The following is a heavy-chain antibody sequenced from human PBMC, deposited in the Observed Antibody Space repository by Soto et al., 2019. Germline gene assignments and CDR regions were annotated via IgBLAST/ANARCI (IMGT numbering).Heavy chain of an antibody. CDR3: ARAWYYYDSSAILDGSEKQDAFDI. Sequence: PGGSLRLSCAASGFTFSDHYLDWVRQAPGKGLEWVARSRDRGHSYSTEYAASVKGRFTISRDNSKDSLYLQMNSLRTEDTAVYYCARAWYYYDSSAILDGSEKQDAFDIWGQGTMVTVSS. J-gene: IGHJ3*02. CDR1: GFTFSDHY. V-gene: IGHV3-72*01. CDR2: SRDRGHSYST. D-gene: IGHD3-22*01.